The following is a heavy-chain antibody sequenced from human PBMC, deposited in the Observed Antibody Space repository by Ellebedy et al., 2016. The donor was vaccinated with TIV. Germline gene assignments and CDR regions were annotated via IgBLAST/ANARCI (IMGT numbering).Heavy chain of an antibody. CDR3: ARGGVVAGADY. CDR2: INQDGSAK. D-gene: IGHD6-19*01. J-gene: IGHJ4*02. CDR1: GFTFRNYW. Sequence: GESLKISCAASGFTFRNYWMNWVRQAPGKGLEWVANINQDGSAKYYVDSVKGRFTISRDNAKNSLYLQMNSLRGEDTAVYYCARGGVVAGADYWGQGTLVTVSP. V-gene: IGHV3-7*03.